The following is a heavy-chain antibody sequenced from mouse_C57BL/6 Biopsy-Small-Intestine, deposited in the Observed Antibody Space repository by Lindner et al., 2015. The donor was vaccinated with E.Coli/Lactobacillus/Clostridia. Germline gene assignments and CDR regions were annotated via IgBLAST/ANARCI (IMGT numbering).Heavy chain of an antibody. D-gene: IGHD4-1*01. Sequence: QLQESGAELVRPGTSVKLSCKASGYTFTDYWIGWAKQRPGHGLEWIGDIYPGGTYTNYNEKFKGKATLTADTSSSTAYMQFSSLTSEDSAIYYCARKGLGRYWYFDVWGTGTTVTASS. CDR1: GYTFTDYW. J-gene: IGHJ1*03. CDR3: ARKGLGRYWYFDV. CDR2: IYPGGTYT. V-gene: IGHV1-63*01.